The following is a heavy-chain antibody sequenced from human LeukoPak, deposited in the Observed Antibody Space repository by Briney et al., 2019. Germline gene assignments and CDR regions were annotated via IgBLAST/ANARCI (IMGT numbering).Heavy chain of an antibody. CDR3: ARETPGRGNSYGNYFDY. Sequence: SETLSLTCTVSGGSIRGYYWSWIRQPPAKGLEWVGYIYSSGSTNYNPSLKSRVTISVDTSKNQFSLKLSSVTAADTAVYYCARETPGRGNSYGNYFDYWGQGTLVTVSS. CDR2: IYSSGST. D-gene: IGHD5-18*01. CDR1: GGSIRGYY. J-gene: IGHJ4*02. V-gene: IGHV4-59*01.